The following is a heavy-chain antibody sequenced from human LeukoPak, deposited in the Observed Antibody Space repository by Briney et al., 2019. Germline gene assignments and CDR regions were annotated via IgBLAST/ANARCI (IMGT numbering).Heavy chain of an antibody. D-gene: IGHD1-26*01. CDR3: AREAGGSYYFDY. CDR1: GFTFRNYW. J-gene: IGHJ4*02. Sequence: PGGSLRLSCAASGFTFRNYWMHWVRQAPGKGLVWVSRISTDGSSTSYADSVKGRFTISRDNAKNTLYLQMNSLRAEDTAVYYCAREAGGSYYFDYWGQGTLVTVSS. V-gene: IGHV3-74*01. CDR2: ISTDGSST.